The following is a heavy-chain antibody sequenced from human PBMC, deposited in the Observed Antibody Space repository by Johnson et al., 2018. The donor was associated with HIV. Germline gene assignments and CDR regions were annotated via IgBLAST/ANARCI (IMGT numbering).Heavy chain of an antibody. Sequence: VQLVESGGGVVQPGRSLRLSCAASGFTFNSYAMHWVRQAPGRGLEWVAVISYDGSNKYYADSVKGRFTISRDNSKNTLYLQMNSLRAEDTAVFYCARDRTPNLAAFDILGQGTMVTVSS. CDR1: GFTFNSYA. CDR3: ARDRTPNLAAFDI. D-gene: IGHD1-1*01. CDR2: ISYDGSNK. V-gene: IGHV3-30-3*01. J-gene: IGHJ3*02.